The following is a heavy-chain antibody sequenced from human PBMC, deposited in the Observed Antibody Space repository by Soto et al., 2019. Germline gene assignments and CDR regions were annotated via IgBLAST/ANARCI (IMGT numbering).Heavy chain of an antibody. D-gene: IGHD3-22*01. CDR1: GGTFSSYA. Sequence: ASVKVSCKASGGTFSSYAISWVRQAPGQGLEWMGGIIPILGTANYAQKFQGRVTITADESTSTAYMELSSLRSEDTAVYYCASGDLDYYDSSGYYQKYFDYWGQGTLVTVSS. V-gene: IGHV1-69*13. CDR2: IIPILGTA. J-gene: IGHJ4*02. CDR3: ASGDLDYYDSSGYYQKYFDY.